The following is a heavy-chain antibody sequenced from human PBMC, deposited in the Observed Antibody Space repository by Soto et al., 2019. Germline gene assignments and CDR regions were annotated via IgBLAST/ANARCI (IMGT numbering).Heavy chain of an antibody. V-gene: IGHV3-30*18. CDR3: AQDLLLNTVTPTGS. D-gene: IGHD4-17*01. CDR1: GFTFSSYG. Sequence: QVQLVESGGGVVQPGRSLRLSCAASGFTFSSYGMHWVRQAPGKGLEWVAVISYDGNNKYYADSVKGRFTISRDNFKNTLSLQVSSLRAEDTAVYYCAQDLLLNTVTPTGSWGQGTLVTVSS. J-gene: IGHJ5*02. CDR2: ISYDGNNK.